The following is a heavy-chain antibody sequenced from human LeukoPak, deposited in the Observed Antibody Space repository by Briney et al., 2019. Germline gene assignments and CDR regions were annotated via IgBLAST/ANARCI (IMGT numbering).Heavy chain of an antibody. D-gene: IGHD6-13*01. J-gene: IGHJ5*02. CDR3: ARHGAAARQVRWFDP. CDR1: GGSISSYY. V-gene: IGHV4-59*08. Sequence: SETLSLTCTVSGGSISSYYWSWIRQPPGKGLEWIGYIYYSGSTNYNPSLKSRATISVDTSKNQFSLKLSSVTAADTAVYYCARHGAAARQVRWFDPWGQGTLVTVSS. CDR2: IYYSGST.